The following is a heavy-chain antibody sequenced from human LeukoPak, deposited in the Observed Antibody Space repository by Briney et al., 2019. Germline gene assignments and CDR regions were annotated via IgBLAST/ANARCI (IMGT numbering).Heavy chain of an antibody. CDR3: ARGGGLGYCSSTSCYATRFDP. CDR2: IYYSGST. D-gene: IGHD2-2*01. Sequence: SETLSLTCTVSGGSISSYYWSWIRQPPGKGLEWIGYIYYSGSTNYNPSLKSRVTISVDTSKNQFSLKLSSVTAADTAVCYCARGGGLGYCSSTSCYATRFDPWGQGTLVTVSS. V-gene: IGHV4-59*01. CDR1: GGSISSYY. J-gene: IGHJ5*02.